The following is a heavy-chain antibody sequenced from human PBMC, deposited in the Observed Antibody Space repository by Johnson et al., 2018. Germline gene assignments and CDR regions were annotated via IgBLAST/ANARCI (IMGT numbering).Heavy chain of an antibody. Sequence: QVQLQEAGPGLVKPSETLSLACTVSGGSISTYYWSWIRQPPGKGLDYIGNIYYSGSTNYNPPLRSRVTISVDTSKNHVSLKLSSVTAADTAVYYCARALWFGDLHYYMDVWGKGTTVTVSS. D-gene: IGHD3-10*01. CDR3: ARALWFGDLHYYMDV. V-gene: IGHV4-59*01. CDR1: GGSISTYY. J-gene: IGHJ6*03. CDR2: IYYSGST.